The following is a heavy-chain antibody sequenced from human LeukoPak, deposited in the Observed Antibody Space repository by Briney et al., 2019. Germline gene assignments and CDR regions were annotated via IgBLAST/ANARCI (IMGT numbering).Heavy chain of an antibody. CDR2: ISYDGSNK. CDR1: GFTFSSYA. V-gene: IGHV3-30-3*01. D-gene: IGHD2-2*01. Sequence: GGSLRLSCAASGFTFSSYAMHWVRQAPGKGLEWVAVISYDGSNKYYADSVKGRFTISRDNSKNTLYLQMNSLRAEDTAVYYCARSLYCSSTSCSPLGFDYWGQGTLVTVSS. J-gene: IGHJ4*02. CDR3: ARSLYCSSTSCSPLGFDY.